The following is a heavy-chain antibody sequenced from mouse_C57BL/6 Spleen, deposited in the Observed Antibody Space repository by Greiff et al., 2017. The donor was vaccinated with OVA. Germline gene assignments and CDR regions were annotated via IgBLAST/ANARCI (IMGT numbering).Heavy chain of an antibody. D-gene: IGHD1-1*01. V-gene: IGHV1-76*01. Sequence: QVQLQQSGAELVRPGASVKLSCKASGYTFTDYYINWVKQRPGQGLEWIARIYPGSGNTYYNEKFKGKATLTAEKSSSTAYMQLSSLTSEDSAVYSCARLITTVVATGGFGCWGQSTTLTAST. J-gene: IGHJ2*01. CDR2: IYPGSGNT. CDR3: ARLITTVVATGGFGC. CDR1: GYTFTDYY.